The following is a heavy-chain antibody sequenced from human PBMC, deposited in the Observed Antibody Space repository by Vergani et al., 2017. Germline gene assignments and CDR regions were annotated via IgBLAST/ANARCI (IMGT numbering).Heavy chain of an antibody. D-gene: IGHD3-10*01. CDR2: SIPIFGTA. CDR3: GRSHLPYYYGSRSYRGDWFDL. J-gene: IGHJ5*02. Sequence: QVQLVQSGAEVKKPGSSVKVSCKASGGTFSSYSISWVRQAPGQGLEWMGRSIPIFGTANYAQKFQGRVTITADESTSTAYMELSSLRSEDTAVYYCGRSHLPYYYGSRSYRGDWFDLWGQGTLVTVSS. CDR1: GGTFSSYS. V-gene: IGHV1-69*13.